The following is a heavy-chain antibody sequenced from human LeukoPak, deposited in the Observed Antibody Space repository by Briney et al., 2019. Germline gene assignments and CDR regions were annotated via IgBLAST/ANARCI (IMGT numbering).Heavy chain of an antibody. J-gene: IGHJ4*02. CDR1: GFTFSSYG. CDR3: ARDNYGSGSVLDY. D-gene: IGHD3-10*01. Sequence: PGGPLRLSCAASGFTFSSYGMHWVRQAPGKGLEWVAVIWYDGSNKYYADSVKGRFTISRDNSKNTLYLQMNSLRAEDTAVYYCARDNYGSGSVLDYWGQGTLVTVSS. CDR2: IWYDGSNK. V-gene: IGHV3-33*01.